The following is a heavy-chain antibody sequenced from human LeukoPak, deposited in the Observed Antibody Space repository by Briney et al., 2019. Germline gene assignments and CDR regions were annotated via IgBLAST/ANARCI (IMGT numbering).Heavy chain of an antibody. CDR2: ISSNGGST. J-gene: IGHJ4*02. CDR1: GFTFSSYA. Sequence: GGSLRLSCSASGFTFSSYAMHWVRQAPGKGLEYVSAISSNGGSTYYADSVKGRFTISRDNSKNTLYLQMSSLRAEDTAVYYCVKDRDIVVVVAATGGFDYWGQGTLVTVSS. D-gene: IGHD2-15*01. V-gene: IGHV3-64D*06. CDR3: VKDRDIVVVVAATGGFDY.